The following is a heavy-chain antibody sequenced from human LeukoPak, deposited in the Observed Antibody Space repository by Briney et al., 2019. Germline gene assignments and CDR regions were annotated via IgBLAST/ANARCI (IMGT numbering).Heavy chain of an antibody. CDR1: GYTFTGYY. J-gene: IGHJ4*02. V-gene: IGHV1-2*02. CDR3: ARFPYCSSTSCRRYYFGY. CDR2: INPNSGGT. D-gene: IGHD2-2*01. Sequence: ASAKVSCKASGYTFTGYYMHWVRQAPGQGLEWMGWINPNSGGTNYAQKFQGRVTMTRDTSISTAYMELSRLRSDDTAVYYCARFPYCSSTSCRRYYFGYWGQGTLVTVSS.